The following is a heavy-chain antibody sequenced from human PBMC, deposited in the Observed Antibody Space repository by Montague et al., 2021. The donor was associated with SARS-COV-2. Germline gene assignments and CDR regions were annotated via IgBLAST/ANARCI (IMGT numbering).Heavy chain of an antibody. J-gene: IGHJ2*01. V-gene: IGHV4-61*05. Sequence: SETLSLTCTVSGGSISSSSYYWGWIRQPPGKGPEWIGYIYYSGSTNYNPSLKSRVTISVDTSKNQFSLKLSSVTAADTAVYYCARGFDLWGRGTLVTVSS. CDR3: ARGFDL. CDR1: GGSISSSSYY. CDR2: IYYSGST.